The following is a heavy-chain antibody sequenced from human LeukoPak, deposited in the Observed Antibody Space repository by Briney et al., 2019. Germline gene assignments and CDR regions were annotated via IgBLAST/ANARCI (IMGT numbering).Heavy chain of an antibody. D-gene: IGHD4-17*01. CDR1: GGSISRGDYY. CDR2: IYYSGST. CDR3: ARGYGDYGLHYYYYGMDV. Sequence: SQTLSLTCTVSGGSISRGDYYWSWIRQPPGKGLEWIGYIYYSGSTYYNPSLKSRVTISVDTSKNQFSLKLSSVTAADTAVYYCARGYGDYGLHYYYYGMDVWGQGTTVTVSS. J-gene: IGHJ6*02. V-gene: IGHV4-30-4*01.